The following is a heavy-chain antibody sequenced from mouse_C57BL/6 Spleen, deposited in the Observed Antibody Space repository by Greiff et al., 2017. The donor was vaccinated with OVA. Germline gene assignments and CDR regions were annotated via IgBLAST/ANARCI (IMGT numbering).Heavy chain of an antibody. V-gene: IGHV1-82*01. CDR1: GYAFSSSW. D-gene: IGHD3-3*01. CDR2: IYPGDGDT. CDR3: ARGGTLFDY. Sequence: VQLQQSGPELVKPGASVKISCKASGYAFSSSWMHWVKQSPGKGLEWIGRIYPGDGDTNYNGKFEGKDTLTADKASSTAYMKLSRLTSEDSAVYYCARGGTLFDYWGQGTTLTVSS. J-gene: IGHJ2*01.